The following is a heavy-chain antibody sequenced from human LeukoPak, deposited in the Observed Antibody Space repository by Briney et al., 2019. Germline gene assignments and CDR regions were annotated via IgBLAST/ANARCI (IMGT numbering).Heavy chain of an antibody. J-gene: IGHJ4*02. V-gene: IGHV4-34*01. Sequence: PGGSLRLSCAASGFTFSSYVMSWIRQPPGKGLEWIGEINHSGSTNYNPSLKSRVTISVDTSKNQFSLKLSSVTAADTAVYYCARERNANDYWGQGTLVTVSS. CDR1: GFTFSSYV. D-gene: IGHD1-1*01. CDR2: INHSGST. CDR3: ARERNANDY.